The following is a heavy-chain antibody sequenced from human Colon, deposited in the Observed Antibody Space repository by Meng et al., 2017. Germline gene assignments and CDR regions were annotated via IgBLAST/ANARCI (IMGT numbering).Heavy chain of an antibody. Sequence: QVPLQAPGPGLGKPSQPLSFTCTVSGASSSSEAFYWGWIRQHPGKGLEWIGYMHYSGIANYNPSLNSRIAISVDTSKNHFSLKLSSVTAADTAVYYCARYRYDSSSYSNFFDPWGQGTLVTVSS. D-gene: IGHD3-22*01. CDR2: MHYSGIA. V-gene: IGHV4-31*03. CDR1: GASSSSEAFY. CDR3: ARYRYDSSSYSNFFDP. J-gene: IGHJ5*02.